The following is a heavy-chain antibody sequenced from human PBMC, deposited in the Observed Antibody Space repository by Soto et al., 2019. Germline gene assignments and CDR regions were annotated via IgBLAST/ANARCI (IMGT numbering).Heavy chain of an antibody. J-gene: IGHJ6*02. V-gene: IGHV3-7*03. CDR1: EFTFSSYR. CDR3: AKQEGPGTPYYYAMDV. CDR2: IREDGSDT. D-gene: IGHD1-1*01. Sequence: GGSLRLSCASSEFTFSSYRMYLVRQATGKGLEWVAVIREDGSDTYYVDSVKGRFTISRDNSKNTLYMQMNTLRAEDTAVYYCAKQEGPGTPYYYAMDVWGQGTAVTVSS.